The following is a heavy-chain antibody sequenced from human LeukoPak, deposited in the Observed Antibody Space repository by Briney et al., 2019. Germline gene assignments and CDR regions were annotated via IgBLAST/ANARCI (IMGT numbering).Heavy chain of an antibody. CDR2: VTNTGGA. CDR1: GGSFSGYS. J-gene: IGHJ4*02. CDR3: ARAPLVDQAPRPFHYDVVTGSKSLRPPEPRPFDY. Sequence: SETLSLTCAVYGGSFSGYSRSWIRQTPGKELEWIGGVTNTGGANYNPSLKSRVTISIDTSKKQLSLTLSSVTAADTAVYYCARAPLVDQAPRPFHYDVVTGSKSLRPPEPRPFDYWGQGTLVTVSS. D-gene: IGHD3-9*01. V-gene: IGHV4-34*01.